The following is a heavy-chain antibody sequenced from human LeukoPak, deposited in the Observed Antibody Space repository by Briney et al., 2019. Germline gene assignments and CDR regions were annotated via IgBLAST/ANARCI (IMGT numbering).Heavy chain of an antibody. D-gene: IGHD3-16*02. J-gene: IGHJ4*02. CDR2: INWNGGST. Sequence: GGSLRLSCAASGFTFDDYGMSWVRQAPGKGLEWVSGINWNGGSTGYADSVKGRFTISRDNAKNSLYLQMNSLRAEDTALYYCARVGGITFGGVIVAPFDYWGQGTLVTVSS. V-gene: IGHV3-20*04. CDR3: ARVGGITFGGVIVAPFDY. CDR1: GFTFDDYG.